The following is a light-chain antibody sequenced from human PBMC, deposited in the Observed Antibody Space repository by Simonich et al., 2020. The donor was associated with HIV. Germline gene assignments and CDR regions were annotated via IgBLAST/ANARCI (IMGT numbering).Light chain of an antibody. CDR2: EVS. Sequence: QSALTQPPSASGSPGQSGTITCTGTSSDVGGYNYVSGYQQHPGKAPKLMIYEVSKLPSGVHDRFSGSKSGNTASLTVSGLQAGDEADYYCSSYAGSNNVVFGGGTKLTVL. J-gene: IGLJ2*01. CDR1: SSDVGGYNY. V-gene: IGLV2-8*01. CDR3: SSYAGSNNVV.